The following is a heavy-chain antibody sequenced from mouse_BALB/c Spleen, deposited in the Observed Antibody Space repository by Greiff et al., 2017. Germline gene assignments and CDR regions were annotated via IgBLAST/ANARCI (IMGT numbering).Heavy chain of an antibody. CDR1: GYAFSSYW. Sequence: QVQLQQSGAELVRPGSSVKISCKASGYAFSSYWMNWVKQRPGQGLEWIGQIYPGDGDTNYNGKFKGKATLTADKSSSTAYMQLSSLTSEDSAVYFCARMRDGLWYFDVWGAGTTVTVSS. CDR3: ARMRDGLWYFDV. D-gene: IGHD2-3*01. V-gene: IGHV1-80*01. J-gene: IGHJ1*01. CDR2: IYPGDGDT.